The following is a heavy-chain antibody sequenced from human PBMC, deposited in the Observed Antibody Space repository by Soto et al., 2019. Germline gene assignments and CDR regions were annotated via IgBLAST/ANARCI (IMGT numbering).Heavy chain of an antibody. Sequence: QVQLVQSGAEVKKPGSSVKVSCKASGGTFSSYGINWVRQAPGQGLEWMGGVIPLFGAANYAQKFQGRVTITADASSSIVYMELSSLRSEDTAVYYCAREQHDPYDSSGYYFNWFDTRGQGTLVTVSS. V-gene: IGHV1-69*01. CDR1: GGTFSSYG. J-gene: IGHJ5*02. CDR3: AREQHDPYDSSGYYFNWFDT. D-gene: IGHD3-22*01. CDR2: VIPLFGAA.